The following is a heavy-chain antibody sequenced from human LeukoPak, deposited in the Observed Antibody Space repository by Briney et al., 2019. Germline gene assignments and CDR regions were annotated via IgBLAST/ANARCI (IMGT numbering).Heavy chain of an antibody. V-gene: IGHV4-34*01. J-gene: IGHJ4*02. Sequence: PSETLSLPCAVYGGSFSGYYWSWIRQPPGKGLEWIGEINHSGSTNYNPSLKSRVTISVDTSKNQFSLKLSSVTAADTAVYYCARGGLLWSGYYPYWGQGTLVTVSS. D-gene: IGHD3-3*01. CDR1: GGSFSGYY. CDR2: INHSGST. CDR3: ARGGLLWSGYYPY.